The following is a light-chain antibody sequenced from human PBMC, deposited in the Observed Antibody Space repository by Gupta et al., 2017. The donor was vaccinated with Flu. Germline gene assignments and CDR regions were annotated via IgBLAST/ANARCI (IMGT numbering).Light chain of an antibody. J-gene: IGKJ1*01. V-gene: IGKV2-28*01. CDR2: LGS. CDR1: HGLLHSNGYNY. Sequence: DIVMTQSPLSLLVTPGEPASIFYRTSHGLLHSNGYNYLDWYLQKPGQSPQLLMYLGSNRASGVPDRFSGSGSGTDFTLKISSVEAEDVGVYYCMQALQTPKTFGQGTKVEIK. CDR3: MQALQTPKT.